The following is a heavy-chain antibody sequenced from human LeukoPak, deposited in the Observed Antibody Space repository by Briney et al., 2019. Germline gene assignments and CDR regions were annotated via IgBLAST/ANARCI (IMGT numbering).Heavy chain of an antibody. D-gene: IGHD3-22*01. J-gene: IGHJ5*02. V-gene: IGHV3-23*01. CDR2: ISGSGGST. CDR1: GFTFSSYA. Sequence: GGSLRLSCAASGFTFSSYAMSWVRQAPGKGLEWVSVISGSGGSTYYADSVKGRFTISRGNSKNTLYLQMNSLRAEDTAVYYCAKGGEYYDSSGYYKFDPWGQGTLVTVSS. CDR3: AKGGEYYDSSGYYKFDP.